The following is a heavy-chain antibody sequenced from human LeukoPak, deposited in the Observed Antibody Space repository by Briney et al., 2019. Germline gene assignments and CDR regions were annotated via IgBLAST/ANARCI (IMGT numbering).Heavy chain of an antibody. Sequence: GRSLRLSCAASGFTFSSYAMHWVRQAPGKGLEWVAVISYDGSNKYYADSVKGRFTISRDNSKNTLYLQMNSLRAEDTAVYYCARSYYHYYYMDVWGKGTTVTVSS. CDR2: ISYDGSNK. V-gene: IGHV3-30*01. CDR1: GFTFSSYA. J-gene: IGHJ6*03. CDR3: ARSYYHYYYMDV.